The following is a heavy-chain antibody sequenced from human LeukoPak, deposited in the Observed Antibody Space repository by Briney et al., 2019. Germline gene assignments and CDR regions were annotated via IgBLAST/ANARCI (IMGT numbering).Heavy chain of an antibody. CDR2: IYWDDDK. CDR3: AHSENTMVRGVSCAFDI. J-gene: IGHJ3*02. CDR1: GFSLSTSGVG. V-gene: IGHV2-5*02. Sequence: SGPTLVNPTQPLTLTCTFSGFSLSTSGVGVGWIRQPPGKALEWLALIYWDDDKRYSPSLKSRLTITKDTSKNQVVLTMTNMDPVDTATSYCAHSENTMVRGVSCAFDIWGQGTMVTVSS. D-gene: IGHD3-10*01.